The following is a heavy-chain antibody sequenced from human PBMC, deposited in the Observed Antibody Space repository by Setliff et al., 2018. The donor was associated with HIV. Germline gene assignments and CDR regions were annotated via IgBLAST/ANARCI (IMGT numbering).Heavy chain of an antibody. CDR1: GYTFTAYY. J-gene: IGHJ3*02. CDR3: ARDSLPYYYGSGTDSFDI. Sequence: SVKVSCKTSGYTFTAYYLHWVRQAPGQWLEWMVGIIPILGTANYAQKFQGRVTITTDESTSTAYMELSSLRSEDTAVYYCARDSLPYYYGSGTDSFDIWGQGTMVTVSS. D-gene: IGHD3-10*01. CDR2: IIPILGTA. V-gene: IGHV1-69*05.